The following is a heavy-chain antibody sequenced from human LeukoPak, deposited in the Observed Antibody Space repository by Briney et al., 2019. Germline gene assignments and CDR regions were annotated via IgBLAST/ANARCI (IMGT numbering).Heavy chain of an antibody. CDR1: GGSISSSNFY. D-gene: IGHD2-15*01. V-gene: IGHV4-39*01. CDR2: LYYSGST. Sequence: SETLSLTCTVSGGSISSSNFYWGWIRQPPGRGLEWIGSLYYSGSTYYNSSLKSRVTISVDTSKNQFSLKLSSVTAADTAVYYCARPGYCSGGSCYYYYGLDVWGQGTTVTVSS. CDR3: ARPGYCSGGSCYYYYGLDV. J-gene: IGHJ6*02.